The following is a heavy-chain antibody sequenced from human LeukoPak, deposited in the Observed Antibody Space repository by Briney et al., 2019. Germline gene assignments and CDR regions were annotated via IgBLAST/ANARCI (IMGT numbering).Heavy chain of an antibody. D-gene: IGHD3-3*01. CDR3: AKDRTSYDFWSGYYYYYYYYGMDV. J-gene: IGHJ6*02. CDR2: ISGSGGST. CDR1: GFTFSSYA. V-gene: IGHV3-23*01. Sequence: GGSLRLSCAASGFTFSSYAMSWVRQAPGKGLEWVSAISGSGGSTYYADSVKGRFTISRDNSKNTLYLQMNSLRAEDTAVYYCAKDRTSYDFWSGYYYYYYYYGMDVWGQGTTVTVSS.